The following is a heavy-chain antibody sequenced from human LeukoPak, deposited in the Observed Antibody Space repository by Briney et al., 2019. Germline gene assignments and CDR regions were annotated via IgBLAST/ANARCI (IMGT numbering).Heavy chain of an antibody. CDR3: ARADYVTNTWSSFDY. Sequence: GASVKASCKASGYTFTRYYMHWVRQAPGQGLEWMGIINPSVGRTTYPQKFQGRVTLSSDTSTSTVYMDLSSLGSEDTAVYYCARADYVTNTWSSFDYWGQGALFAVSS. V-gene: IGHV1-46*01. D-gene: IGHD3-16*01. J-gene: IGHJ4*02. CDR2: INPSVGRT. CDR1: GYTFTRYY.